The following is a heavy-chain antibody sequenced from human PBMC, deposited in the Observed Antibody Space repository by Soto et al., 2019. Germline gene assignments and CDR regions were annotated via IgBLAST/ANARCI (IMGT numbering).Heavy chain of an antibody. V-gene: IGHV1-3*05. CDR2: INAGNGNT. J-gene: IGHJ4*02. CDR3: ARSIVVVTALDY. D-gene: IGHD2-21*02. Sequence: QVQLVQPGAEEKKPGASVKVSCKASGYTFTSYAMHWVRQAPGQRLEWMGWINAGNGNTKYSQKFQGRVTMTRDTSASTAYMELSSLRSEDTAVYYCARSIVVVTALDYWGQGTLVTVSS. CDR1: GYTFTSYA.